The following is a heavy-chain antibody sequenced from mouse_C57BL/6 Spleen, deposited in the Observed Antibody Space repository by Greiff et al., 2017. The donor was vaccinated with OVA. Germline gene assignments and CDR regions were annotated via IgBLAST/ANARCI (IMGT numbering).Heavy chain of an antibody. D-gene: IGHD2-2*01. CDR1: GYTFTSYW. CDR3: AKGGVTTPAWFAY. Sequence: VQLQQPGAELVKPGASVKLSCKASGYTFTSYWMQWVKQRPGQGLEWIGEIDPSDSYTNYNQKFKGKATLTVDTSSSTAYMQLSSLTSEDSAVYYCAKGGVTTPAWFAYWGQGTLVTVSA. J-gene: IGHJ3*01. V-gene: IGHV1-50*01. CDR2: IDPSDSYT.